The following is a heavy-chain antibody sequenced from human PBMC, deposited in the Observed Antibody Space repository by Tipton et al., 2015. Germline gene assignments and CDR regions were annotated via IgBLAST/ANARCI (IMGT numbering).Heavy chain of an antibody. J-gene: IGHJ4*02. CDR2: IDSSGRTI. D-gene: IGHD2-8*01. CDR3: ARVGCTNGVCYSDY. V-gene: IGHV3-11*04. Sequence: SLRLSCAASGFTFSNYYMSWIRQAPGKGLEWLSYIDSSGRTIYYTDSVKGRFTISRDNSKNSLYLQMNSLRAEDTAVYYCARVGCTNGVCYSDYWGQGTLVTVSS. CDR1: GFTFSNYY.